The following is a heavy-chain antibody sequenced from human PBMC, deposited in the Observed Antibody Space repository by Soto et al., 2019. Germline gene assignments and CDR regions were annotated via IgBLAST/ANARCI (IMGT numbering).Heavy chain of an antibody. V-gene: IGHV1-69*13. D-gene: IGHD3-10*01. CDR3: ARFDGSGSRNSPRGWFDP. CDR1: GGTFSSYA. CDR2: IIPIFGTA. Sequence: SVKVSCKASGGTFSSYAISWVRQAPGQGLEWMGGIIPIFGTANYAQKFQGRFTITADESTSTAYMELSSLRSEDTAVYYCARFDGSGSRNSPRGWFDPWGQGTLVTVSS. J-gene: IGHJ5*02.